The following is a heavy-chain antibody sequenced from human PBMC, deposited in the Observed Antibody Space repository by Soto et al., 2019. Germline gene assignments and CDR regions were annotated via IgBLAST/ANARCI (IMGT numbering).Heavy chain of an antibody. CDR1: GFTFSSYA. J-gene: IGHJ4*02. D-gene: IGHD3-22*01. CDR2: ISGSGGST. Sequence: PGESLKISCAASGFTFSSYAMSWVRQAPGKGLEWVSAISGSGGSTYYADSVKGRFTISRDNSKNTLYLQMNSLRAEDTAVYYCAKARGSYYDSSPIDYWGQGTLVTVSS. CDR3: AKARGSYYDSSPIDY. V-gene: IGHV3-23*01.